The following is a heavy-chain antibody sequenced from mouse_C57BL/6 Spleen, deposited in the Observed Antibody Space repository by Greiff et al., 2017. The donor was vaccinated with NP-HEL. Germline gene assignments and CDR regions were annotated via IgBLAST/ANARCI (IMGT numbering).Heavy chain of an antibody. CDR1: GYTFTSYW. CDR3: ARLGVYDGVFDY. V-gene: IGHV1-52*01. Sequence: QVQLQQPGAELVRPGSSVKLSCKASGYTFTSYWMHWVKQRPIQGLEWIGNIDPSDSETHYNQKFKDKATLTVDKSSSTAYMQLSSLTSEDSAVYYCARLGVYDGVFDYWGQGTTLTVSS. CDR2: IDPSDSET. J-gene: IGHJ2*01. D-gene: IGHD2-3*01.